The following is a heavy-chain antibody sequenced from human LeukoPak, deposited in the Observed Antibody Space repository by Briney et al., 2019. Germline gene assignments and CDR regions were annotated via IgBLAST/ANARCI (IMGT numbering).Heavy chain of an antibody. CDR3: ARRIAVAYYYGMDV. V-gene: IGHV4-59*12. D-gene: IGHD6-19*01. Sequence: SETLSLTCTVSGGSISSYYWSWIRQPPGKGLEWIGYIYYSGSTNYNPSLKSRVTISVDTSKNQSSLKLSSVTAADTAVYYCARRIAVAYYYGMDVWGQGTTVTVSS. J-gene: IGHJ6*02. CDR2: IYYSGST. CDR1: GGSISSYY.